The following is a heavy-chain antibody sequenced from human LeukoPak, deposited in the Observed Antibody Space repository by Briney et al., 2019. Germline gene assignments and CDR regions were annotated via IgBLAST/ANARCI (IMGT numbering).Heavy chain of an antibody. CDR3: ARRSVVTAINFDAFDI. Sequence: SQTLSLTCTVSGGSISSGGYYWSCIRQPPGKGLECIGYIYHSGSTNYNPSLKSRVTISLDTSKNQFSLKLSSVTAADTAVYYCARRSVVTAINFDAFDIWGQGAMVTVSS. CDR2: IYHSGST. V-gene: IGHV4-30-2*01. D-gene: IGHD2-21*02. J-gene: IGHJ3*02. CDR1: GGSISSGGYY.